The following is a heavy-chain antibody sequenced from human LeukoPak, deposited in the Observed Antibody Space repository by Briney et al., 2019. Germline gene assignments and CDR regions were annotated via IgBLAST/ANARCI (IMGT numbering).Heavy chain of an antibody. Sequence: GGTLRLSCAASGFTFSSYGMSWVRQAPGKGLEWVSAISGSGGSTYYADSVKGRFTISRDNSKNTLYLQMNSLRAEDTAVYYCAKDRGYMIVVVLYDYWGQGTLVTVSS. CDR3: AKDRGYMIVVVLYDY. CDR2: ISGSGGST. D-gene: IGHD3-22*01. J-gene: IGHJ4*02. V-gene: IGHV3-23*01. CDR1: GFTFSSYG.